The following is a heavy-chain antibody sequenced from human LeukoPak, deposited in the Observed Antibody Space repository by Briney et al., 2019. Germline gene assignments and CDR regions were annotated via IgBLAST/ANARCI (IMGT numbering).Heavy chain of an antibody. J-gene: IGHJ4*02. CDR2: IDPNSGGT. D-gene: IGHD6-19*01. CDR3: ARGQAGTRFDY. Sequence: GASVKVSCKASGCTFTGYYIDWVRQAPGQGLEWMGWIDPNSGGTNYAQKFQGRVTMTRDTSISTAYMELSALRSDDTAVYYCARGQAGTRFDYWGQGALVTVSS. CDR1: GCTFTGYY. V-gene: IGHV1-2*02.